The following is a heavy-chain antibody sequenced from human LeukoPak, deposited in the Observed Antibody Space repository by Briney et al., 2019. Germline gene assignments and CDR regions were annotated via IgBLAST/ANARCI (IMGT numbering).Heavy chain of an antibody. CDR3: VRKGDISSSRVFDI. V-gene: IGHV4-39*01. CDR1: GGSISSSSYY. J-gene: IGHJ3*02. Sequence: SETLSLTCTVSGGSISSSSYYWGWIRQPPGTGLEWIGSIYYSGSTYYNPSLKSRVTISVDTSKNQSSLKLSSVTAADTAVYYCVRKGDISSSRVFDIWGQGTMVTVSS. CDR2: IYYSGST. D-gene: IGHD6-6*01.